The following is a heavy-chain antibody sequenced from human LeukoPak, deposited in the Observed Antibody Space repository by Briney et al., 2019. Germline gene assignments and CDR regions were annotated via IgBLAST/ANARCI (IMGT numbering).Heavy chain of an antibody. CDR3: AKLGSGWYGRWFDP. V-gene: IGHV3-48*04. D-gene: IGHD6-19*01. CDR2: ISSSSNSI. Sequence: GGSLRLSCAASEFTFSFYNMNWVRQAPGKGLEWVSYISSSSNSIYYADSVKGRFTISRDNAKNSLYLQMNSLRAEDTAVYYCAKLGSGWYGRWFDPWGQGTLVTVSS. J-gene: IGHJ5*02. CDR1: EFTFSFYN.